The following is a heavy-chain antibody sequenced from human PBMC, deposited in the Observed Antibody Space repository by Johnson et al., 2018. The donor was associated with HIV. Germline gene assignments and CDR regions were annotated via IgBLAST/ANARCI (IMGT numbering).Heavy chain of an antibody. D-gene: IGHD1-26*01. CDR2: IHRGGTT. V-gene: IGHV3-66*03. CDR3: TKRGARGAFDI. J-gene: IGHJ3*02. CDR1: GLIDSRNY. Sequence: VQLVESGGALIQPGGSLRLSCVASGLIDSRNYMGWVRQPPGKGLEWVAIIHRGGTTSYTDSLKGRFTISRDNSKNTLSLQMNSLRAEDTAVYYCTKRGARGAFDIWGQGTMVTVSS.